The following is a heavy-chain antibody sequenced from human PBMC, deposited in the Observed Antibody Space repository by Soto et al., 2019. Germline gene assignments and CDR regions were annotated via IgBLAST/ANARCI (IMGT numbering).Heavy chain of an antibody. D-gene: IGHD2-21*01. Sequence: QVQLVESGGGVVQPGRSLRLSCAASGFTFSSYGMHWVRQAPGKGLEWVAVISYDGSNKYYADSVKGRFTISRDNSKNTLYLQMNSLRAEDTAVYYCAKLNSPGGDGYYDYWGQGTLVIVSS. J-gene: IGHJ4*02. CDR3: AKLNSPGGDGYYDY. V-gene: IGHV3-30*18. CDR2: ISYDGSNK. CDR1: GFTFSSYG.